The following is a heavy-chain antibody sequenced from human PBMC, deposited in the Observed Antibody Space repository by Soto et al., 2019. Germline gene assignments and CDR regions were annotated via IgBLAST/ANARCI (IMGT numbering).Heavy chain of an antibody. CDR1: GYTFTSYD. CDR3: ARHPWSQAATRFGP. CDR2: MNPNSGNT. J-gene: IGHJ5*02. D-gene: IGHD1-1*01. Sequence: ASVKVSCKASGYTFTSYDINWVRQATGQGLEWMGWMNPNSGNTGYAQKFQGRVTMTRNTSISTAYMELSSLRSEDTAVYFCARHPWSQAATRFGPWGQGTLVTVSS. V-gene: IGHV1-8*01.